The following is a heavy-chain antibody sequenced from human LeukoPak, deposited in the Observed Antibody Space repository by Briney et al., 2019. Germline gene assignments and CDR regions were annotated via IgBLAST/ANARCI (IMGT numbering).Heavy chain of an antibody. V-gene: IGHV1-18*01. CDR2: ISAYNGNT. J-gene: IGHJ5*02. Sequence: ASVKVSCKASGYTFTSHGIIWVRQASGQGLEWMAWISAYNGNTNYAQKLQGRVTVTTETSTSTAYMELRSLRSDDTAVYYCARVVVAAITNWFDPWGQGTLVTVSS. CDR3: ARVVVAAITNWFDP. CDR1: GYTFTSHG. D-gene: IGHD2-15*01.